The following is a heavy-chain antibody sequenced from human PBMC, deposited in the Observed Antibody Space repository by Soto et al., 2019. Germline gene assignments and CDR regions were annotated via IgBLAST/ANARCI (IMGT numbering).Heavy chain of an antibody. CDR1: GGTFSSYA. J-gene: IGHJ4*02. V-gene: IGHV1-69*13. D-gene: IGHD3-22*01. Sequence: ASVKVSCKASGGTFSSYAISWVRQAPGQGLEWMGGIIPIFGTANYAQKFQGRVTITADESTSTAYMELSSLRSEDTAVYYCARGPYYYDSSGYYFDYWGQGTLVTAPQ. CDR3: ARGPYYYDSSGYYFDY. CDR2: IIPIFGTA.